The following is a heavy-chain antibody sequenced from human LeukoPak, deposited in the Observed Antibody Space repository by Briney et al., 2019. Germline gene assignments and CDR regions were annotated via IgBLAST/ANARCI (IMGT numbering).Heavy chain of an antibody. Sequence: SEKVSCKASGGTFSSYTISWVRQAPGQGLEWMGRIIPIFGIANYAQKFQGRVTITADKSTSTAYMDLSSLRSEDTAVYYCASEYQLLNCYYYGMDVWGQGTTVTVSS. CDR1: GGTFSSYT. CDR2: IIPIFGIA. J-gene: IGHJ6*02. CDR3: ASEYQLLNCYYYGMDV. D-gene: IGHD2-2*01. V-gene: IGHV1-69*02.